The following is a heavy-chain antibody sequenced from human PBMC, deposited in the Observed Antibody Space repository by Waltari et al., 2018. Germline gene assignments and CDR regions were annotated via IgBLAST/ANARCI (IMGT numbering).Heavy chain of an antibody. D-gene: IGHD3-10*01. CDR3: AKADFGNPYWFFDL. CDR2: ITADGRSR. J-gene: IGHJ2*01. V-gene: IGHV3-23*01. Sequence: EGQLLESGGGLVQTGGSLRLSCAASGFMFSIYPMTWVRQAPGEGLECVSTITADGRSRNYADSVKGRFTISRDNSKNILDLQMNTLRAEDTAVYFCAKADFGNPYWFFDLWGRGTLLTVSS. CDR1: GFMFSIYP.